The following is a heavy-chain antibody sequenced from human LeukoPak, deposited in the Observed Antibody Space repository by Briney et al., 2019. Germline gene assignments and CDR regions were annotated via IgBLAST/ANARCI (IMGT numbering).Heavy chain of an antibody. Sequence: SETLSLTCTVSGGSISSYYWSWIRQPPGKGLEWIGYIYYGGSTNYNPSLKSRVTISVDTSKNQFSLKLSSVTAADTAVYYCARESSYGPVDYWGQGTLVTVSS. CDR1: GGSISSYY. V-gene: IGHV4-59*01. D-gene: IGHD5-18*01. J-gene: IGHJ4*02. CDR3: ARESSYGPVDY. CDR2: IYYGGST.